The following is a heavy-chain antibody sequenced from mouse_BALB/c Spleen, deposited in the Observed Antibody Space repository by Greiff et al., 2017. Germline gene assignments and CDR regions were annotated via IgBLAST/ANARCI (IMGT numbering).Heavy chain of an antibody. CDR1: GFAFSSYD. CDR2: ISSGGGST. V-gene: IGHV5-12-1*01. J-gene: IGHJ4*01. Sequence: EVKLVESGGGLVKPGGSLKLSCAASGFAFSSYDMSWVRQTPEKRLEWVAYISSGGGSTYYPDTVKGRFTISRDNAKNTLYLQMSSLKSEDTAMYYGARRGYDYDGYYAMDYWGQGTSVTVSS. CDR3: ARRGYDYDGYYAMDY. D-gene: IGHD2-4*01.